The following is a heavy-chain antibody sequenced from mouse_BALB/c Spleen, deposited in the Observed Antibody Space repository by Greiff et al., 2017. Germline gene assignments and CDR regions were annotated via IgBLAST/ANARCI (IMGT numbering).Heavy chain of an antibody. CDR3: ARASYDYDQAWFAY. J-gene: IGHJ3*01. D-gene: IGHD2-4*01. Sequence: VQLQQSGPGLVAPSQSLSITCTVSGFSLTSYGVHWVRQPPGKGLEWLGVIWAGGSTNYNSALMSRLSISKDNSKSQVFLKMNSLQTDDTAMYYCARASYDYDQAWFAYWGQGTLVTVSA. V-gene: IGHV2-9*02. CDR2: IWAGGST. CDR1: GFSLTSYG.